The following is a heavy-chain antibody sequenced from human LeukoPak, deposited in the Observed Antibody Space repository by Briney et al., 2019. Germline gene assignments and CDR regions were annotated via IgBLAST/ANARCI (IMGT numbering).Heavy chain of an antibody. J-gene: IGHJ4*02. CDR1: GGSISSSSYY. D-gene: IGHD5-24*01. CDR3: ARDGYNPIDY. Sequence: SETLSLTCTVSGGSISSSSYYGGWIRKPPGKGLEWIGTIYNSWSTYYNPSLKSRLTISVDTSKNQFSLKLSSVTAADTAVYYCARDGYNPIDYWGQGTLVTVSS. CDR2: IYNSWST. V-gene: IGHV4-39*02.